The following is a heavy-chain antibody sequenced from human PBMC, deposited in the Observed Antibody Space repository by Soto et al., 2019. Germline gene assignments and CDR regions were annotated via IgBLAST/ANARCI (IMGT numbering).Heavy chain of an antibody. D-gene: IGHD3-3*01. CDR1: GGSINRYY. Sequence: QVQLQESGPGLVKPSETLSLTCTVSGGSINRYYWSWIRQPPGKGLQWIGYITYSGPTTYSPAHKSHVTISVDKSKSQVSLRLSSLTAADTAVYYGARHDRFFPIDVWGKGTTVTVSS. CDR2: ITYSGPT. CDR3: ARHDRFFPIDV. J-gene: IGHJ6*03. V-gene: IGHV4-59*08.